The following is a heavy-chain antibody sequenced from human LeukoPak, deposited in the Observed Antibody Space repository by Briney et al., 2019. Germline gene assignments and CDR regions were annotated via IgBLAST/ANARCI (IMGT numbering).Heavy chain of an antibody. CDR2: IYYSGST. V-gene: IGHV4-59*08. D-gene: IGHD2-15*01. CDR1: GGSISSYY. CDR3: ARHEGYCSGGSCYSRGVLFDY. Sequence: SETLSLTCTVSGGSISSYYWSWIRQPPGKGLEWIGYIYYSGSTNYNPSLKSRVTISVDTSKNRFSLKLSSVTAADTAVYYCARHEGYCSGGSCYSRGVLFDYWGQGTLVTVSS. J-gene: IGHJ4*02.